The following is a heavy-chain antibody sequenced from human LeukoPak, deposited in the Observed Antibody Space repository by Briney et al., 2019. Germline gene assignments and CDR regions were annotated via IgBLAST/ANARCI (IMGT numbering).Heavy chain of an antibody. CDR3: ARHQGSYYYDSSGYYLAHAFDI. V-gene: IGHV5-51*01. D-gene: IGHD3-22*01. CDR1: GYSFTSYW. CDR2: IYPGDSDT. J-gene: IGHJ3*02. Sequence: GESLKISCKGSGYSFTSYWIGWVRQLPGKGLEWMGIIYPGDSDTRYSPSFQGQVTISADKSISTAYLQWSSPKASDTAMYYCARHQGSYYYDSSGYYLAHAFDIWGQGTMVTVSS.